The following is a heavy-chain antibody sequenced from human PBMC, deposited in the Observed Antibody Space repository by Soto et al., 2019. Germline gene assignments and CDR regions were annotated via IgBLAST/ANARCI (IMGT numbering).Heavy chain of an antibody. CDR2: IIPILGIA. V-gene: IGHV1-69*02. CDR1: GGTFSSYT. D-gene: IGHD3-22*01. J-gene: IGHJ4*02. CDR3: ARSFYYYGIDY. Sequence: QVQLVQSGAEVKKPGSSVKVSCKASGGTFSSYTISWVRQAPGQGLEWMGRIIPILGIANYAQKFQGRVTXTXXKSTSTAYMELSSLRSEDTAVYYCARSFYYYGIDYWGQGTLVTVSS.